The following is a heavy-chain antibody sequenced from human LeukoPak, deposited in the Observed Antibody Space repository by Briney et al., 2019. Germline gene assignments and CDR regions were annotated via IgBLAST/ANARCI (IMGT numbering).Heavy chain of an antibody. D-gene: IGHD6-13*01. Sequence: GGSLRLSCAASGFTFHDYAMHWVRQAPGKGLEWVSLISGDGGSTYYADSVKGRFTISRDNSKNSLYLQMNSLRTEDTALYYCAKGSTSSSWYQEYFQHWGQGTLVTVSS. CDR1: GFTFHDYA. V-gene: IGHV3-43*02. CDR3: AKGSTSSSWYQEYFQH. CDR2: ISGDGGST. J-gene: IGHJ1*01.